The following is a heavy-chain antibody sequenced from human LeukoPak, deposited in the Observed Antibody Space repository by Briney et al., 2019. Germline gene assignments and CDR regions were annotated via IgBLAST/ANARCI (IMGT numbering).Heavy chain of an antibody. V-gene: IGHV3-74*01. CDR1: GFTFSSYW. D-gene: IGHD3-22*01. Sequence: GGSLRLSCAASGFTFSSYWMHWVRQAPGKGLVWVSRINSDGSSTSYADSVKGRFTISRDNARNTLYLQMNSLRAEDTAVYYCARAPASYHYDSSGYLDYWGQGTLVTVSS. CDR2: INSDGSST. CDR3: ARAPASYHYDSSGYLDY. J-gene: IGHJ4*02.